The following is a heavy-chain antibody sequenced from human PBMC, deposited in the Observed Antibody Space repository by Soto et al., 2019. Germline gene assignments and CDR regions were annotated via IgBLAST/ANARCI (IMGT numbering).Heavy chain of an antibody. CDR1: GFTFSRYG. CDR2: ISMTTSYV. D-gene: IGHD2-2*01. J-gene: IGHJ5*01. Sequence: EVQLVESGGGLVKPGGSLRLSCAASGFTFSRYGMSWVRQAPGKGLEWVPSISMTTSYVYYADSVKGRFSISRDNAKKILYLEMYALRTEDTAVYYCARDPSEGRVGNWFESWGQGTLVTVSS. V-gene: IGHV3-21*01. CDR3: ARDPSEGRVGNWFES.